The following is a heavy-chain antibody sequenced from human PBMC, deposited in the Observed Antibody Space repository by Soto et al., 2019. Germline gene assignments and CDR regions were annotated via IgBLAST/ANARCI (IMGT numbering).Heavy chain of an antibody. D-gene: IGHD2-15*01. J-gene: IGHJ4*02. CDR3: ARDRGGYCSGGSCYGTVDYFDY. CDR1: GGTFSSYA. Sequence: QVQLVQSGAEVKKPGSSVKVSCKASGGTFSSYAISWVRQAPGQGLEWMGGIIPIFGTANYAQKFQGRVTIIADESTSTAYMELSSLRWEDTAVNYWARDRGGYCSGGSCYGTVDYFDYWGQGTLVTVSS. CDR2: IIPIFGTA. V-gene: IGHV1-69*01.